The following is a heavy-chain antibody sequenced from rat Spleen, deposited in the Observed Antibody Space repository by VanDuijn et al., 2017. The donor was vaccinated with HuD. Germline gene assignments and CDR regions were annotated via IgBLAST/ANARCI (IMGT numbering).Heavy chain of an antibody. J-gene: IGHJ2*01. CDR2: ISYDGYTT. V-gene: IGHV5-17*01. CDR3: ARERGNTRVFDY. D-gene: IGHD1-4*01. CDR1: GFTFSDYY. Sequence: EVQLVESGGGLVQPGGSLKFSCAASGFTFSDYYMAWVRQAPTKGLEWVASISYDGYTTHYRDSVKGRFTISRDNAKNTVDMQLSSLRSEDTAMYFCARERGNTRVFDYWGQGVMVTVSS.